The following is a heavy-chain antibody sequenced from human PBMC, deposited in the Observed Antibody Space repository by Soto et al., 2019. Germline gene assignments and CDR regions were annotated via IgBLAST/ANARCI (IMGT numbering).Heavy chain of an antibody. CDR3: ARGGSLYWYFDL. J-gene: IGHJ2*01. CDR1: GYTFTSYA. D-gene: IGHD1-26*01. V-gene: IGHV1-3*01. Sequence: QVQLVQSGAEVKKPGASVEVSCKASGYTFTSYAMHWVRQAPGQRLEWMGWINAGNGNTKYSQNFQGRVTITRDTSASTAYMELSSLRSEDTAVYYCARGGSLYWYFDLWGSGTLVTVSS. CDR2: INAGNGNT.